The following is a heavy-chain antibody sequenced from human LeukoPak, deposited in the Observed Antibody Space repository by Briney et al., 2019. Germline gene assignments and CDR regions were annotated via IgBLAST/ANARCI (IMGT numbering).Heavy chain of an antibody. Sequence: GRSLRLSCSASGFSFSDYTMHWVRQAPGKGLEWVTVMSHDESQEYYADSVKGRFTISRDNSKNTLYLEMNSLRGDDSDMYYCASAKNSAWHNFDYWGQGTLVTVSS. V-gene: IGHV3-30*04. CDR2: MSHDESQE. CDR1: GFSFSDYT. J-gene: IGHJ4*02. D-gene: IGHD2/OR15-2a*01. CDR3: ASAKNSAWHNFDY.